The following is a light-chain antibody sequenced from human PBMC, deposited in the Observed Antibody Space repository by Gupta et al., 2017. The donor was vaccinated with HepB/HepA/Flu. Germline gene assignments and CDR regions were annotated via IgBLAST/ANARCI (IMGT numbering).Light chain of an antibody. CDR3: AAWDDSRSGIL. Sequence: QSVLSQAPAASGTPGQRVTISCSGSSSNIERNYVYWYQQDPGTAPKLLMYRDDQRPSGVPERFSGSKSGTSASLVISGLRSEDEADYYCAAWDDSRSGILFGGGTRLTVL. J-gene: IGLJ3*02. V-gene: IGLV1-47*01. CDR1: SSNIERNY. CDR2: RDD.